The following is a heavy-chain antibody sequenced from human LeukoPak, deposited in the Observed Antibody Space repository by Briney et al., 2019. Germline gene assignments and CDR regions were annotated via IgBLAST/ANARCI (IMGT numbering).Heavy chain of an antibody. V-gene: IGHV3-23*01. CDR3: AKDGGGWYTSGWYYFDY. CDR1: GFTFSSYA. D-gene: IGHD6-19*01. CDR2: LSGSGSNT. J-gene: IGHJ4*02. Sequence: AGGSLRLSCAASGFTFSSYAMSWVRQAPGKGLEWVSSLSGSGSNTYYADSVKGRFTISRDNSKNTVYLQMNSLRADDTAVYYCAKDGGGWYTSGWYYFDYWGQGNLVTVAS.